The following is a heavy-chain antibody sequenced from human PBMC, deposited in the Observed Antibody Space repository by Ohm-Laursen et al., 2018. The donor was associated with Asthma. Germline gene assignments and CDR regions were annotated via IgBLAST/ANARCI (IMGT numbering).Heavy chain of an antibody. V-gene: IGHV3-21*01. CDR3: ARIGPEWELPGREYSLHH. CDR2: ISTDSSFI. D-gene: IGHD1-26*01. CDR1: GYTFSRYS. Sequence: SLRLSCAASGYTFSRYSIHWVRQIPGKGLEWVAPISTDSSFIYYADSVRGRFTTSRDNARNSVYLQMNSLRAEDTALYYCARIGPEWELPGREYSLHHWGEGTLVTVSS. J-gene: IGHJ1*01.